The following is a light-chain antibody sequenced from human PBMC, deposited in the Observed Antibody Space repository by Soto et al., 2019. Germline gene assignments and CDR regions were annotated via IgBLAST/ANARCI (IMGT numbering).Light chain of an antibody. CDR1: SIDVGTYNR. V-gene: IGLV2-18*02. CDR2: DVT. CDR3: SSFTSRNTYV. J-gene: IGLJ1*01. Sequence: QSGLTPRPSVSGSPGQSVSISYNGTSIDVGTYNRVSWYQQPPGTAPKLMIYDVTNRPSGVPDRFSGSKSGNTASLTISGLQAEDEADYYCSSFTSRNTYVFGTGTKVTVL.